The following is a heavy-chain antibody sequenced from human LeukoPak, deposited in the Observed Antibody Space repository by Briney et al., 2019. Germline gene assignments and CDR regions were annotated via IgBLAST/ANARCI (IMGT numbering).Heavy chain of an antibody. CDR2: INHSGST. J-gene: IGHJ4*02. CDR3: ARTRPYHYGSGSRTYFDY. V-gene: IGHV4-34*01. CDR1: GGSFSGYY. D-gene: IGHD3-10*01. Sequence: PSETLSLTCAVYGGSFSGYYWSWIRQPPGKGLEWIGEINHSGSTNYNPSLKSRVTISVDTSKNQFSLKLSSVTAADTAVYYCARTRPYHYGSGSRTYFDYWGQGTLVTVSS.